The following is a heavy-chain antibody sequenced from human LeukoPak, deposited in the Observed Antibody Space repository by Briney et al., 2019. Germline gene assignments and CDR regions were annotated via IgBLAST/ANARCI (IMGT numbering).Heavy chain of an antibody. J-gene: IGHJ4*02. CDR2: TYYGGDT. CDR1: GGSISSSSYY. D-gene: IGHD6-25*01. CDR3: AAAFDY. V-gene: IGHV4-39*01. Sequence: SETLSLTCTVSGGSISSSSYYWGWIRQPPGKGLEWIGNTYYGGDTYYNPSLKSRVTIFVDTSKNQFSLELNSVTAADTAVYYCAAAFDYWGQGILVTVSS.